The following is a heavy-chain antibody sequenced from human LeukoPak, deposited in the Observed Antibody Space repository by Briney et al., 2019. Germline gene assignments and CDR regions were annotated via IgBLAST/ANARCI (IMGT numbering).Heavy chain of an antibody. CDR2: IYTSGST. CDR3: ARVILTGYYVRAFDI. Sequence: PSETLSLTCTVSGGSISSGSYYWSWIRQPAGKGLEWIGRIYTSGSTNYNPSLKSRVTISVDTSKIQFSLKLSSVTAADPAVYYCARVILTGYYVRAFDIWGQGTMVTVSS. V-gene: IGHV4-61*02. D-gene: IGHD3-9*01. CDR1: GGSISSGSYY. J-gene: IGHJ3*02.